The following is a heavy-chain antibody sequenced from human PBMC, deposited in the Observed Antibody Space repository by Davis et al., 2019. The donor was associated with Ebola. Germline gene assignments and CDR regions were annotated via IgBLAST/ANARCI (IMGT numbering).Heavy chain of an antibody. CDR3: ARDNHYTSGNAPDL. CDR2: IRYDGSNK. V-gene: IGHV3-30*02. Sequence: PGGSLRLSCAASGFTFSSYGMHWVRQAPGKGLEWVAFIRYDGSNKYYADSVKGRFTISRDNSKNTLYLQMNSLRAEDTAVYYCARDNHYTSGNAPDLWGQGALVTVST. CDR1: GFTFSSYG. J-gene: IGHJ5*02. D-gene: IGHD3-10*01.